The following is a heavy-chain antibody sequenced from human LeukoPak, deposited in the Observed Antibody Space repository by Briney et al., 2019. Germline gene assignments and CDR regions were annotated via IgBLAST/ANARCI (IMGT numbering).Heavy chain of an antibody. CDR1: GYTFTSYG. CDR2: SSAYNGNT. V-gene: IGHV1-18*01. J-gene: IGHJ3*02. CDR3: ARDHSSSWSGTDPDAFDI. D-gene: IGHD6-13*01. Sequence: ASVKVSCKASGYTFTSYGISWARQAPGQGLEWMGWSSAYNGNTNYAQNLQGRFTMTTDTSTSTAYMELRSLRSDDTAVYYCARDHSSSWSGTDPDAFDIWGQGTMVTVSS.